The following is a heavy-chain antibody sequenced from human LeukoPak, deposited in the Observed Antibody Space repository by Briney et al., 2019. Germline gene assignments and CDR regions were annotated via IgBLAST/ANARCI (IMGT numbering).Heavy chain of an antibody. J-gene: IGHJ4*02. CDR3: ARDLLTVTTPYFDY. CDR2: IYYSGST. D-gene: IGHD4-17*01. CDR1: GGSVSSSSYY. Sequence: SETLSLTCTVSGGSVSSSSYYWGWIRQPPGKGLEWIGSIYYSGSTYYNPSLKSRVTISVDTSKNQFSLKLNSVTAADTAVYYCARDLLTVTTPYFDYWGQGTLVTVSS. V-gene: IGHV4-39*07.